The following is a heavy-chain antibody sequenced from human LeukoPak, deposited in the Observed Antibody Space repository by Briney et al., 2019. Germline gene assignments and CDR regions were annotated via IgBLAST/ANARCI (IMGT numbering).Heavy chain of an antibody. CDR1: GYTFTGYY. J-gene: IGHJ3*02. V-gene: IGHV1-2*04. D-gene: IGHD2-2*01. CDR2: INPNSGGT. CDR3: ARRKRSSTNPLGRNVQNDAFDI. Sequence: GASVKVSCKASGYTFTGYYMHWVRQASGQGLEWMGWINPNSGGTNYAQKFQGWVTMTRDTSISTAYMELSRLRSDDTAVYYCARRKRSSTNPLGRNVQNDAFDIWGQGTMVTVSS.